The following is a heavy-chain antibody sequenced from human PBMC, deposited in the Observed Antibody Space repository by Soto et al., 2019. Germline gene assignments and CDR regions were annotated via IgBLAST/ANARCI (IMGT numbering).Heavy chain of an antibody. J-gene: IGHJ5*02. D-gene: IGHD1-1*01. CDR1: GYTFTSYG. Sequence: ASVKVSCKASGYTFTSYGISWVRQAPGQGLEWMGWISAYNGNTNYAQKLQGRVTMTTDTSTSTAYMELRSLRSDDTAVYYCERSPLINWRTRWLDPWGQGPLVTVSS. V-gene: IGHV1-18*04. CDR3: ERSPLINWRTRWLDP. CDR2: ISAYNGNT.